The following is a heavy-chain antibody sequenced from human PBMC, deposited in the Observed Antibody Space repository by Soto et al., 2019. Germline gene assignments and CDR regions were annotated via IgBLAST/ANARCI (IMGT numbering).Heavy chain of an antibody. CDR1: SKMR. D-gene: IGHD4-17*01. CDR2: IDWDDDK. CDR3: ARTLYGDYLSGYFDY. Sequence: SKMRVSWIRQPPGKALERLARIDWDDDKFYSTSLKTRLTISKDTSKNQVVLTMTNMDPVDTATYYCARTLYGDYLSGYFDYWGQGTLVTVSS. V-gene: IGHV2-70*04. J-gene: IGHJ4*02.